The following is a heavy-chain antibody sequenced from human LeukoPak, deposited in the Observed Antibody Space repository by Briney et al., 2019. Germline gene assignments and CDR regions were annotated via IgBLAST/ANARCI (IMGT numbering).Heavy chain of an antibody. J-gene: IGHJ4*02. D-gene: IGHD3-22*01. CDR1: GGIFSSYA. V-gene: IGHV1-69*13. Sequence: GASVKVSCKASGGIFSSYAISWVRQAPGQGLEWMGGIIPIFGTANYAQKFQGRVTITADESTSTAYMELSSLRSEDTAAYYCARGGKNYYDSSGYYLFDYWGQGTLVTVSS. CDR2: IIPIFGTA. CDR3: ARGGKNYYDSSGYYLFDY.